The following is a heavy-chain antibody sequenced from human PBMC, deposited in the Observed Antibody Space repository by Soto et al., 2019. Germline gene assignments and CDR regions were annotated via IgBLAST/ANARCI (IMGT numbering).Heavy chain of an antibody. J-gene: IGHJ4*02. Sequence: QVPVVQSGAEVKSPGASVNISCKTSGYSFTNYGITWVRQAPGQGLDWMGWISPYNGNTNYAQMLQDRVTMTTDTSTATAYMELRTLRSDDTAVYYCAKGTVTAADYWGQGTLVTVPS. V-gene: IGHV1-18*01. D-gene: IGHD2-21*02. CDR3: AKGTVTAADY. CDR2: ISPYNGNT. CDR1: GYSFTNYG.